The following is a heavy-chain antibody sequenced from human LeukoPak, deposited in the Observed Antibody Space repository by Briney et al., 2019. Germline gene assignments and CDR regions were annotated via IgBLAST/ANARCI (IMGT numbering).Heavy chain of an antibody. CDR2: IKQDGSEK. CDR3: ARLLRSDY. CDR1: GFTISSYW. V-gene: IGHV3-7*01. J-gene: IGHJ4*02. Sequence: GGSLRLSCAASGFTISSYWMSWVRQAPGKGLEWVANIKQDGSEKYYVDSVKGRFTISRDNAKNSLYLQMNSLRAEDTAVYYCARLLRSDYWGQGTLVTVSS. D-gene: IGHD4-17*01.